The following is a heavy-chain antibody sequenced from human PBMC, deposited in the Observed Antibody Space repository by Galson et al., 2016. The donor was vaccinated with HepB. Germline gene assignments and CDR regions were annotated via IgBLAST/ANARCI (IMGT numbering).Heavy chain of an antibody. J-gene: IGHJ4*02. CDR3: AALDAASFRDEGGY. D-gene: IGHD6-13*01. Sequence: SLRLSCAASGFTFSSHWMSWVRQAPGKGLEWMAYINFNGNDIYYVDSVRGPFTISRDNAKNSLYLQMNSLRVDDTAVYYCAALDAASFRDEGGYWGQGTLVTVSS. V-gene: IGHV3-7*02. CDR2: INFNGNDI. CDR1: GFTFSSHW.